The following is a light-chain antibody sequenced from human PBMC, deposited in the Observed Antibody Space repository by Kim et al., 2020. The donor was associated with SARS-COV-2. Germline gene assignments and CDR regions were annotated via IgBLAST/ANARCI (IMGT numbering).Light chain of an antibody. J-gene: IGLJ2*01. CDR2: DNN. CDR3: GTWDSSLSAV. Sequence: PGRKVSITRSGSSSNIGNNYVSWYQQLPGTAPKLLIYDNNKRPSGIPDRFSGSKSGTSATLGITGLQTGDEADYYCGTWDSSLSAVFGGGTQLTVL. CDR1: SSNIGNNY. V-gene: IGLV1-51*01.